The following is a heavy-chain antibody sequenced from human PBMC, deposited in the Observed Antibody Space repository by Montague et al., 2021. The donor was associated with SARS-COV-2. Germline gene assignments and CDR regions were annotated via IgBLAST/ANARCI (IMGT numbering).Heavy chain of an antibody. V-gene: IGHV4-4*07. D-gene: IGHD3-9*01. CDR2: IYTSGST. CDR3: ARGERYFDWSHYYYYSMDV. CDR1: GGSISSYY. Sequence: SETLSLTCTVSGGSISSYYWSWIRQPAGKGLEWIGRIYTSGSTNYNPSLKSRVTMSVDTSKNQFSLKLSSVTAADTAVYYCARGERYFDWSHYYYYSMDVWGQGTTVTVSS. J-gene: IGHJ6*02.